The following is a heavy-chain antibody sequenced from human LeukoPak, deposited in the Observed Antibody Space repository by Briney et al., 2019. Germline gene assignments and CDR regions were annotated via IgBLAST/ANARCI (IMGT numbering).Heavy chain of an antibody. V-gene: IGHV3-23*01. CDR2: ISGSGGST. CDR3: ASYDSSGYYHYFDY. D-gene: IGHD3-22*01. Sequence: GGSLRLSCAASGFTFRSYAMSWVRQAPGKGLEWVSDISGSGGSTDYADSVKGLFTISRDNSKNTLYMQMHSLRAEDTAVYYCASYDSSGYYHYFDYWGQGTLVTVSS. J-gene: IGHJ4*02. CDR1: GFTFRSYA.